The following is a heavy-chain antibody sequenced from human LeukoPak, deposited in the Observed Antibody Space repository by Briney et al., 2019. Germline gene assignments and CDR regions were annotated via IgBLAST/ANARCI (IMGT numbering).Heavy chain of an antibody. V-gene: IGHV3-64D*09. CDR3: VKITSVTGGDC. CDR1: GLTFSAYA. Sequence: GGSLRLSCSASGLTFSAYAMYWVRQAPGKGLEYVSGISSSGGSSFYADSVKGRFTISRDNSKNTLYLQMSSLRAEDTAVYYCVKITSVTGGDCWGQGTRLTVSS. J-gene: IGHJ4*02. CDR2: ISSSGGSS. D-gene: IGHD1-1*01.